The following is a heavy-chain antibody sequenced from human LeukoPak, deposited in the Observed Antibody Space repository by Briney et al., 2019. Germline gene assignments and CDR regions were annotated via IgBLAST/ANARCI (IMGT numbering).Heavy chain of an antibody. J-gene: IGHJ4*02. D-gene: IGHD2-21*01. Sequence: PGGSLRLSCAASGFTFSSYNMNWVRQAPGKGLEWISYISGSSTDIYYADSVKGRFTISRNNAKNSPYLQMNSLRAEDTAVYYCARSIPGDYWGQGTLVTVSS. V-gene: IGHV3-48*01. CDR1: GFTFSSYN. CDR2: ISGSSTDI. CDR3: ARSIPGDY.